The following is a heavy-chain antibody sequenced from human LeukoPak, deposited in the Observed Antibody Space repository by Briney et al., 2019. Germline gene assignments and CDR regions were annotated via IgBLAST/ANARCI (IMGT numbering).Heavy chain of an antibody. CDR2: IYYSGST. J-gene: IGHJ5*02. CDR3: ARMFRSSWYINWFDP. V-gene: IGHV4-39*07. CDR1: GGSISSSSYY. Sequence: PSETLSLTCTVSGGSISSSSYYWGWIRQPPGKGLEWIGSIYYSGSTYYNPSLKSRVTISVDTSKNQFSLKLRSVTAADTAMYYCARMFRSSWYINWFDPWGQGTLVTVSS. D-gene: IGHD6-13*01.